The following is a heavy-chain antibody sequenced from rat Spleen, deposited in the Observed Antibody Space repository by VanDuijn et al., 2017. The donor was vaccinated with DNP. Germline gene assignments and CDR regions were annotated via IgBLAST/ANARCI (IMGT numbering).Heavy chain of an antibody. CDR3: TTGAGSP. J-gene: IGHJ4*01. CDR1: GFTFSNYG. CDR2: ITNSGGST. V-gene: IGHV5-27*01. Sequence: EVLLVESGGGLVQPGRSLILSCAASGFTFSNYGLAWVRQAPTKGLEWVASITNSGGSTYYRDSVKGRITISRDNAKSTLYLQMDSLRSEDTATYYCTTGAGSPWGQGTSVTVSS. D-gene: IGHD1-4*01.